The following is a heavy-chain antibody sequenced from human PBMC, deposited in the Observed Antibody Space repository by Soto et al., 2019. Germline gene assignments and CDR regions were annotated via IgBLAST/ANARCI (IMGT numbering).Heavy chain of an antibody. Sequence: DVQLLESGGGLVQPGGSLRLSCAASGFRFSTYDMSWVRQAPGKGQEWVSVMSGSGSGTYYADSVKGRFTISRDNSKNPLYLQMNSLRAEDTAVYYCVRQAKLTTVTANVGYYYGLDVWGQGTTVTVSS. CDR2: MSGSGSGT. CDR3: VRQAKLTTVTANVGYYYGLDV. J-gene: IGHJ6*02. CDR1: GFRFSTYD. V-gene: IGHV3-23*01. D-gene: IGHD4-4*01.